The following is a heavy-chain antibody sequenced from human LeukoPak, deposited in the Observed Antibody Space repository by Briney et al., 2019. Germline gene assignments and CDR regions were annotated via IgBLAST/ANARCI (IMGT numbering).Heavy chain of an antibody. V-gene: IGHV3-74*01. CDR2: INSDGSST. J-gene: IGHJ4*02. CDR1: GFTFSSYW. CDR3: ARDSSGRSLGY. Sequence: PGGSLSLSCAASGFTFSSYWMHWVRQAPGKGLVWVSRINSDGSSTSYGDSVKGRFTISRDSANNTLYLEINSRRAEDTAVYYCARDSSGRSLGYWGQGTLVTVSS. D-gene: IGHD3-22*01.